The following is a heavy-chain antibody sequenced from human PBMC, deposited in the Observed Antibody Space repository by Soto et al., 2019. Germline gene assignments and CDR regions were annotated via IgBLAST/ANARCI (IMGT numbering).Heavy chain of an antibody. D-gene: IGHD3-3*01. CDR1: GGTISGYY. V-gene: IGHV4-4*07. CDR3: ARGQRFSDWFDP. Sequence: SETLSLTCSVSGGTISGYYWTWIRQPAGKGLEWIGRIYSSGNNKYNPSLQSRVTMSLDTSNNQFSLRLTSVTAADTAVYYCARGQRFSDWFDPWGQGTLVTVSS. CDR2: IYSSGNN. J-gene: IGHJ5*02.